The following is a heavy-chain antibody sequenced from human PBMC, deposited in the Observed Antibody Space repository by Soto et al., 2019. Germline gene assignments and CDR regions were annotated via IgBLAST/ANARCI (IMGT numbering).Heavy chain of an antibody. D-gene: IGHD6-6*01. J-gene: IGHJ4*02. CDR1: GYTFPSYG. V-gene: IGHV1-18*01. CDR2: ISAYNGNT. Sequence: QVQLVQSGAEVKKPGASVKVSCQASGYTFPSYGISWVRQAPGQGLEWMGWISAYNGNTNYAQKLQGRVTMTTDTSTSTAYMELSRLRSDDTAVYYCAREYSSSASFLVVVQSYFDYWAREPWSASPQ. CDR3: AREYSSSASFLVVVQSYFDY.